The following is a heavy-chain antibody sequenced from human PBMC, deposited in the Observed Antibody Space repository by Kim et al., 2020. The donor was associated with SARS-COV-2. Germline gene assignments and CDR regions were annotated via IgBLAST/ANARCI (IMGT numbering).Heavy chain of an antibody. V-gene: IGHV4-39*01. Sequence: TSHNPTPKSRVTISVDTSKTQFSLNLSSVTAADTAVYYCATHYGGNVIDFWGQGTLVTVSS. CDR3: ATHYGGNVIDF. D-gene: IGHD4-17*01. CDR2: T. J-gene: IGHJ4*02.